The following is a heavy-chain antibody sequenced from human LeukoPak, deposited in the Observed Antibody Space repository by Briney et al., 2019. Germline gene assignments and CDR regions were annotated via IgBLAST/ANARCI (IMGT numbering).Heavy chain of an antibody. J-gene: IGHJ4*02. Sequence: SETLSLTCAVYGGSFCGYYWSWIRQPPGKGLEWIGRIYTSGSTNYNPSLKSRVTMSVDTSKNQFSLKLSSVTAADTAVYYCARVRGTGYSYYFDYWGQGTLVTVSS. CDR1: GGSFCGYY. V-gene: IGHV4-59*10. CDR2: IYTSGST. D-gene: IGHD3/OR15-3a*01. CDR3: ARVRGTGYSYYFDY.